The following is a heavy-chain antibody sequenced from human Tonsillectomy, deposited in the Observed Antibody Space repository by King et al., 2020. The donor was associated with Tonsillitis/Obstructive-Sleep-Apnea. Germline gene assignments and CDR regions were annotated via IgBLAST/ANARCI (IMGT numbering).Heavy chain of an antibody. CDR3: AKCGDYEYYFGMDV. CDR2: IYYSGST. Sequence: VQLQESGPGLVKPSETLSLTCTVSGGPISSYYWNWIRQPPGKGLGWIGYIYYSGSTNYNPSLKSRDTISVDTSKNQLSLKLSSVTAADTAVYYCAKCGDYEYYFGMDVWRQGTTVTVSS. J-gene: IGHJ6*02. CDR1: GGPISSYY. V-gene: IGHV4-59*01. D-gene: IGHD4-17*01.